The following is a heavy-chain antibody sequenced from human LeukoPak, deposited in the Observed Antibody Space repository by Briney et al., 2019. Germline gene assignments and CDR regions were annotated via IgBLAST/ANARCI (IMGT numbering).Heavy chain of an antibody. D-gene: IGHD6-19*01. CDR3: ATTTATSGSSLY. CDR1: PDTFTRYG. V-gene: IGHV1-18*01. CDR2: IRAYNGDT. J-gene: IGHJ4*02. Sequence: ASVKVSCKASPDTFTRYGITWVRQAPGQGLEWMGWIRAYNGDTNYAQKFQGRVAMTAERSTNTAYMELRGLTFDDTAVFYCATTTATSGSSLYWGQGTLVNVAS.